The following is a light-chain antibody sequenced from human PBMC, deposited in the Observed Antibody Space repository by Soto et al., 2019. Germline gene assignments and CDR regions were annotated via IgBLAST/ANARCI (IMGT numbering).Light chain of an antibody. V-gene: IGLV1-40*01. CDR1: SSNIGAGYD. CDR3: HSYDSYLSAYVV. CDR2: GNS. Sequence: QSVLTQPPSVSGAPGQRVTISCTGSSSNIGAGYDVHWYQQLPGTAPKLLIYGNSNRPSGVPDRFSGSKSGTSASLAITGLHAEDEADESCHSYDSYLSAYVVFGGGTKLTVL. J-gene: IGLJ2*01.